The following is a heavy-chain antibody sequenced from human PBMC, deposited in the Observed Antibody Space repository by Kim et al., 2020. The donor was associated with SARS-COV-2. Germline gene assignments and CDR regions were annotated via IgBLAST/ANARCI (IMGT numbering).Heavy chain of an antibody. CDR2: ISVHRDDT. V-gene: IGHV1-18*04. D-gene: IGHD6-19*01. Sequence: ASVKVSCRTSGYTFTDYGLSWVRQAPGQGLKWMGWISVHRDDTKYAQKFQDRVTLTKDTSTSTAYMELRTLRSDDTAVYYCAREIAVVGTSDPTRDYWGQGTPVTVPS. CDR3: AREIAVVGTSDPTRDY. CDR1: GYTFTDYG. J-gene: IGHJ4*02.